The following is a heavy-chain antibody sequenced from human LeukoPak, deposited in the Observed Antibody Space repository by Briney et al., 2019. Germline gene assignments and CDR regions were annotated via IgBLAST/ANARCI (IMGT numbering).Heavy chain of an antibody. J-gene: IGHJ5*02. CDR3: ARAGDYDSSGYYYEWFDP. V-gene: IGHV4-59*01. Sequence: SETPSLTCTASGGSISSYYWSWIRQPPGKGLEWIGYIYYSGSTNYNPSLKSRVTISVDTSKNQFSLKLSSVTAADTAVYYCARAGDYDSSGYYYEWFDPWGQGTLVTVSS. CDR1: GGSISSYY. CDR2: IYYSGST. D-gene: IGHD3-22*01.